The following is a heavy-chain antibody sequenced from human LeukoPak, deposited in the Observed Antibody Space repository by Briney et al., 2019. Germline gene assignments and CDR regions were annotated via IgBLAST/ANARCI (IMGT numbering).Heavy chain of an antibody. J-gene: IGHJ4*02. CDR1: GFTFDYYA. D-gene: IGHD4-23*01. CDR2: ISGDGGST. V-gene: IGHV3-43*02. CDR3: AKDIDTVVTPCVDY. Sequence: PGGSLRPSCAASGFTFDYYAMHWVRQAPGKGLEWVSLISGDGGSTYYADSVKGRFTISRDNSKNSLYLQMNSLRTEDTALYYCAKDIDTVVTPCVDYWGQGTLVTVSS.